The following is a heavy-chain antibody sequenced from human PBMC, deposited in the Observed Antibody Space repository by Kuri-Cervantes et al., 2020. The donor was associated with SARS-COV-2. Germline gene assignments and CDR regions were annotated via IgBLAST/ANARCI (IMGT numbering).Heavy chain of an antibody. CDR3: ARSYDSSGYHYSGSAYYFDY. CDR2: ISSSGSTI. Sequence: GGSLRLSCAASGFTFSSYEINWVRQAPGKGLEWVSYISSSGSTIYYADSVKGRFTISRDNAKNSLYLQMNSLRAEDTAVYYCARSYDSSGYHYSGSAYYFDYWGQGTLVTVSS. CDR1: GFTFSSYE. D-gene: IGHD3-22*01. V-gene: IGHV3-48*03. J-gene: IGHJ4*02.